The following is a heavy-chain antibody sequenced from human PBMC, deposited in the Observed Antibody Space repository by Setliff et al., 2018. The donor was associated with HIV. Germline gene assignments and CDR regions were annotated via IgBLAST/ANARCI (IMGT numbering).Heavy chain of an antibody. Sequence: GASVKVSCKASGYTLTSYYMHWVRQAPGQGLEWMGIINPSGGSTSYAQKFQGRVTMTRDTSTSTVYMELSSLRSEDTAVYYCARNPRIAVAGTDYYYYMDVWGKGTTVTVSS. V-gene: IGHV1-46*01. J-gene: IGHJ6*03. D-gene: IGHD6-19*01. CDR2: INPSGGST. CDR3: ARNPRIAVAGTDYYYYMDV. CDR1: GYTLTSYY.